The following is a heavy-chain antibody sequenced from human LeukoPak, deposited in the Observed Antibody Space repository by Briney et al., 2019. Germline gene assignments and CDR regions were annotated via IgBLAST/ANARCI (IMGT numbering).Heavy chain of an antibody. CDR2: IYTSGST. D-gene: IGHD5-24*01. V-gene: IGHV4-4*07. CDR1: GGSFSSYY. CDR3: ARDRGRWLQAGGAFDI. Sequence: SETLSLTCAVYGGSFSSYYWSWIRQPAGKGLEWIGRIYTSGSTNYNPSLKSRVTMSVDTSKNQFSLKLSSVTAADTAVYYCARDRGRWLQAGGAFDIWGQGTMVTVSS. J-gene: IGHJ3*02.